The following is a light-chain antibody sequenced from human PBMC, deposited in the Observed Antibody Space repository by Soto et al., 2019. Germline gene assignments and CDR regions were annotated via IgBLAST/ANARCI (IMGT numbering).Light chain of an antibody. CDR3: QQYNNWPPLP. CDR1: QSVSSN. J-gene: IGKJ4*01. V-gene: IGKV3-15*01. Sequence: EIVVTQSPVTLSVSPGERATLSCRASQSVSSNLAWYQQKPGQAPRLLIYGASTRATGIPARFSGSGSGTEFTLTISSLPSEDFAVYYCQQYNNWPPLPFGGGTKVEIK. CDR2: GAS.